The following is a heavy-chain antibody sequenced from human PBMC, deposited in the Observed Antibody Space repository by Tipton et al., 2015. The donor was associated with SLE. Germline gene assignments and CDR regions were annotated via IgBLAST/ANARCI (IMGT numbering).Heavy chain of an antibody. D-gene: IGHD6-13*01. J-gene: IGHJ3*02. CDR2: IYYSGST. CDR1: GGSISSGSYY. Sequence: LRLSCTVSGGSISSGSYYWGLIRQPPGKGLEWIGSIYYSGSTYYNPSLKSRVTISVDTSKNQFSLNLSSVTAADTAVYYCVSGYSTFDIWGQGTMVTVSS. CDR3: VSGYSTFDI. V-gene: IGHV4-39*01.